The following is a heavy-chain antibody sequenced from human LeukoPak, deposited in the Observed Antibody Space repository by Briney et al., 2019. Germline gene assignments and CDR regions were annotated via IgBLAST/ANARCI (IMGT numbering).Heavy chain of an antibody. CDR2: IIPIFGTA. D-gene: IGHD3-16*02. J-gene: IGHJ5*02. CDR1: GGTFSSYA. CDR3: ARGAATDYDYVWGSYRYSHWFDP. V-gene: IGHV1-69*05. Sequence: SVKVSCKASGGTFSSYAISWVRQAPGQGLEWMGGIIPIFGTANYAQKFQGRVTITTDESTSTAYMELSSLRSEDTAVYYCARGAATDYDYVWGSYRYSHWFDPWGQGTLVTVSS.